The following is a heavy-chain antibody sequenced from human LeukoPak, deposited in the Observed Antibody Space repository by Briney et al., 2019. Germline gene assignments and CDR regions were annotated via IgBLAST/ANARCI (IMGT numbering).Heavy chain of an antibody. CDR1: GGSISSYY. D-gene: IGHD3-22*01. V-gene: IGHV4-59*12. Sequence: SETLSLTCTVSGGSISSYYWSWIRQPPGKGLEWIGYIYYSGSTNYNPSLKSRVTISVDTSKNQTSLKLNSVTAADTAVYYCGRDSRGPDYWGQGTLVTVSS. J-gene: IGHJ4*02. CDR3: GRDSRGPDY. CDR2: IYYSGST.